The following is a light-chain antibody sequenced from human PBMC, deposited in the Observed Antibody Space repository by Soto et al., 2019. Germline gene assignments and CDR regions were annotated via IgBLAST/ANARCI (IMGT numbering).Light chain of an antibody. J-gene: IGKJ1*01. Sequence: EFVLTQSPGTLSLSPGERATLSCRASQTVTTDLAWYQQKPGQAPRLVIHGASTRATDFPARFSGSGSGTEFTLTISSLQPEDFATYYCLQHNSYPRTFGQGTMA. CDR2: GAS. V-gene: IGKV3-15*01. CDR3: LQHNSYPRT. CDR1: QTVTTD.